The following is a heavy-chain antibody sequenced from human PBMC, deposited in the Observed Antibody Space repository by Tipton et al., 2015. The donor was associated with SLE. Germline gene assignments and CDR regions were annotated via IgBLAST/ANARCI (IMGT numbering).Heavy chain of an antibody. CDR2: INWNGDST. CDR3: ARDRDIEGHTGLAH. Sequence: SLRLSCATSGFTFDDYGMNWVRQVPGKGLEWVSRINWNGDSTGYVDSVKGRFTISRDNAKNFLYLQMNSLRAGDTALYYCARDRDIEGHTGLAHWGQGALVTVSS. CDR1: GFTFDDYG. D-gene: IGHD2-15*01. J-gene: IGHJ4*02. V-gene: IGHV3-20*04.